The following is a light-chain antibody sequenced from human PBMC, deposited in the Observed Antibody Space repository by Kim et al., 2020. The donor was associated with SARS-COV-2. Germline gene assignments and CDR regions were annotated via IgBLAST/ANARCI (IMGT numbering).Light chain of an antibody. CDR1: QSVSPY. V-gene: IGKV3-11*01. CDR3: QLRTNWLT. Sequence: SLSPGESATLSCRASQSVSPYLAWYQQKPGQAPRLLIYDASKRATGIPARFSGSGSGTDFTLTISSLEPDDFAVYYCQLRTNWLTSGGGTKVEIK. CDR2: DAS. J-gene: IGKJ4*01.